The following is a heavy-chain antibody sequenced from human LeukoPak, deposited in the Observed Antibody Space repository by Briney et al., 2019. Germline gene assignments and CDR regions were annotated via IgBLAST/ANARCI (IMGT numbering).Heavy chain of an antibody. CDR1: GFTFSSYG. V-gene: IGHV3-30*18. CDR3: AKDSDIAVAGSDDALDV. J-gene: IGHJ3*01. D-gene: IGHD6-19*01. CDR2: ISFDGSIE. Sequence: GRSLRLSCAASGFTFSSYGMHWVRQTLGKGLEWVALISFDGSIEYYVDSVKGRFTISRDNSKNTLFLQMNSLRPEDTAVYYCAKDSDIAVAGSDDALDVWGQGTMVTVSS.